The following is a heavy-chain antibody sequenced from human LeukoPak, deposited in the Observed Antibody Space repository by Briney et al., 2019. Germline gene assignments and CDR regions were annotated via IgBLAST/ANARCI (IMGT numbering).Heavy chain of an antibody. D-gene: IGHD1-14*01. V-gene: IGHV1-3*03. CDR1: GYTFTSYA. Sequence: GGSVNVSCKASGYTFTSYAMHWVRQAPGQRLEWMGWINACNGNTKYSQEFQGRVINTRERSANKAYMSLSKLTSKDMAVYDCARVLITSDNWFDPWGQGSLVTVSP. CDR3: ARVLITSDNWFDP. CDR2: INACNGNT. J-gene: IGHJ5*02.